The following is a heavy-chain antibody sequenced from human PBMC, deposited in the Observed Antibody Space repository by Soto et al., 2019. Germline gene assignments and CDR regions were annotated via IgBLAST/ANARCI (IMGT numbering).Heavy chain of an antibody. V-gene: IGHV3-66*01. CDR2: IYSGGKT. J-gene: IGHJ4*02. CDR3: TRDSSYYGAGRGVLDY. D-gene: IGHD3-10*01. CDR1: GFNVNDNY. Sequence: EVQLVESGGRLIQPGGSLTLSCAVSGFNVNDNYMSWVRQAPGKAPEWVSVIYSGGKTDYAESVRGRFIVSRVTSKNMVYLQMNSLRAEDTATYYCTRDSSYYGAGRGVLDYWGQGTPVTVSS.